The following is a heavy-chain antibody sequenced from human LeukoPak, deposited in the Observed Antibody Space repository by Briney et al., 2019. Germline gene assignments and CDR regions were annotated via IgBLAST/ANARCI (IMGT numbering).Heavy chain of an antibody. CDR1: GFTFSSYG. J-gene: IGHJ6*03. D-gene: IGHD6-13*01. V-gene: IGHV3-33*06. Sequence: GGSLRLSCAASGFTFSSYGMHWVRQAPGKGLEWVAVIWYDGSNKYYADSVKGRFTISRDNSKNTLYLQMNSLRAEDTAVYYCAKDSEQLVYYYYYMDVWGKGTTVTVSS. CDR3: AKDSEQLVYYYYYMDV. CDR2: IWYDGSNK.